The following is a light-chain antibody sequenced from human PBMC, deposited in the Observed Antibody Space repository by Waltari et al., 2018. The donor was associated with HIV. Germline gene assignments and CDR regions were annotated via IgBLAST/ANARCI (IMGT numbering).Light chain of an antibody. Sequence: QPALTQPASVSGSPGQSITLSCSGTSSDIGTYELVSWYQQHPGKAPKVIVYEVTTRPSGTSDRFSGSKSGNTASLTISGLQAEDEADYYCCSYAGRSIYVFGTGTTVTVL. CDR2: EVT. J-gene: IGLJ1*01. V-gene: IGLV2-23*02. CDR1: SSDIGTYEL. CDR3: CSYAGRSIYV.